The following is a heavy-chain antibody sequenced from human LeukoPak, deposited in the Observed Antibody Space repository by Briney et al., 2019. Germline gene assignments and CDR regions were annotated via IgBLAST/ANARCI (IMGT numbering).Heavy chain of an antibody. CDR1: GFIFTPYE. D-gene: IGHD3-10*01. Sequence: GGSLRLSCAASGFIFTPYEMNWVRQAPGKGLEWVSYISSTGITTYYADSVKGRFTTSRDNSKNTLYLQMNSLRAEDTAVYYCARESTGSSHDAFDIWGQGTMVTVSS. CDR3: ARESTGSSHDAFDI. J-gene: IGHJ3*02. CDR2: ISSTGITT. V-gene: IGHV3-48*03.